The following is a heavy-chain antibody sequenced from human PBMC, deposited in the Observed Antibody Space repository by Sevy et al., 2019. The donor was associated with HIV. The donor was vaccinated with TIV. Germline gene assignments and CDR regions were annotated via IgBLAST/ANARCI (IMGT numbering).Heavy chain of an antibody. CDR3: AKDLPEDDILTGYPGAFDY. J-gene: IGHJ4*02. CDR1: GFTFDDYA. CDR2: ISWNSGSI. Sequence: GGSLRLSCAASGFTFDDYAMYWVRQAPGKGLEWVSGISWNSGSIGYADSVKGRFTISRDNAKNSLYLQMNSLRAEDTALYYCAKDLPEDDILTGYPGAFDYWGQGTLVTVSS. V-gene: IGHV3-9*01. D-gene: IGHD3-9*01.